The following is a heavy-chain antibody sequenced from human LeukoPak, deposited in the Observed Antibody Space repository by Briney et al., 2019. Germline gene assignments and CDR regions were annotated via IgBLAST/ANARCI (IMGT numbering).Heavy chain of an antibody. CDR3: ARAQISSRDGYNPDY. CDR2: INPNSGGT. V-gene: IGHV1-2*06. D-gene: IGHD5-24*01. CDR1: GYTFTGYY. Sequence: ASVKVSCKASGYTFTGYYMHWVRQAPGQGLEWMGRINPNSGGTNYAQKFQGRVTMTRDTSISTAYMELSSLRSEDTAVYYCARAQISSRDGYNPDYWGQGTLVTVSS. J-gene: IGHJ4*02.